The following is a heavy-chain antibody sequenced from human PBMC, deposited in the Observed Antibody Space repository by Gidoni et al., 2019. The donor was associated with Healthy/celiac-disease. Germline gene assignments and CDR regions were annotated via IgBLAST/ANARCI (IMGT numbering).Heavy chain of an antibody. Sequence: QVQLVQSGAEVKKPGSSVKVSCKASGGTFSSYAISWVRQAPGHGLEWMGGIIPIFGTANYAQKCQGRVTITADKSTSTAYMELSSLRSEDTAVYYCARGGRSDSSSSRPGHYYYYGMDVWGQGTTVTVSS. CDR2: IIPIFGTA. CDR1: GGTFSSYA. J-gene: IGHJ6*02. CDR3: ARGGRSDSSSSRPGHYYYYGMDV. V-gene: IGHV1-69*06. D-gene: IGHD6-6*01.